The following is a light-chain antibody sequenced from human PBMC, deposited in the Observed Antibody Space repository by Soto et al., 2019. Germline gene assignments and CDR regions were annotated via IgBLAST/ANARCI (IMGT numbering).Light chain of an antibody. Sequence: VLTQPPSVSGAPGQRVTISCTGSSSNIGAVYDVHWYQQLPGTAPKLLIYGNSNRPSGVPDRFSGSKSGTSASLAITGLQAEDEADYYCQSYDSSLRDWVFGGGTQLTVL. J-gene: IGLJ3*02. V-gene: IGLV1-40*01. CDR1: SSNIGAVYD. CDR3: QSYDSSLRDWV. CDR2: GNS.